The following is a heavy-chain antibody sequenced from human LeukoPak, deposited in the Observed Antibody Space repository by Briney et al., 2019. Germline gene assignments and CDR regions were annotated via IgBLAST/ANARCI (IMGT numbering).Heavy chain of an antibody. V-gene: IGHV4-59*01. CDR2: IYYSGST. CDR1: GGSIGSYY. CDR3: AGGWVGYCSSTSCLSWFDP. Sequence: SETLSLTCTVSGGSIGSYYWSWIRQPPGKGLEWIGYIYYSGSTNYNPSLKSRVTISVDTSKNQFSLKLSSVTAADTAVYYCAGGWVGYCSSTSCLSWFDPWGQGTLVTVSS. J-gene: IGHJ5*02. D-gene: IGHD2-2*01.